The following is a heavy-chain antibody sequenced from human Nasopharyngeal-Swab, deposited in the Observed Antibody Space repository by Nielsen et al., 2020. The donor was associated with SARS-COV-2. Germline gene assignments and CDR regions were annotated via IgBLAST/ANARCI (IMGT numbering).Heavy chain of an antibody. V-gene: IGHV1-3*01. D-gene: IGHD6-19*01. CDR3: ARVPAVAASRIDY. CDR1: GYTLSNYA. Sequence: ASVKVSCKASGYTLSNYAMYWVRQPPGRRPEFMGWINAGKGNTIYSQKFQGRVRISRDTSANTVYMELSRLRSADTAVYYCARVPAVAASRIDYWGQGTLVTVSS. CDR2: INAGKGNT. J-gene: IGHJ4*02.